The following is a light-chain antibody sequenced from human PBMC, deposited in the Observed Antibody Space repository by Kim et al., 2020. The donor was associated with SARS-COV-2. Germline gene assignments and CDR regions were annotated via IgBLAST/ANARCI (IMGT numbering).Light chain of an antibody. CDR1: SSDVGGYNY. CDR3: SSYAGSNNYV. J-gene: IGLJ1*01. V-gene: IGLV2-8*01. Sequence: GQSVTISYTGTSSDVGGYNYVSSYQQSPGKAPKLMIYEVSKRPSGVPDRFSGSKSGNTASLTVSGLQAEDEADYYCSSYAGSNNYVFGTGTKVTVL. CDR2: EVS.